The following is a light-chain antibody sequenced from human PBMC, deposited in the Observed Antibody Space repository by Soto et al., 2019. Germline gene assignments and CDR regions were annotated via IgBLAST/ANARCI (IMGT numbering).Light chain of an antibody. CDR3: AAWDDSLKGAV. CDR1: SSNIGSNT. V-gene: IGLV1-44*01. Sequence: QAVLTQPPSASGTPGQRVTISCSGSSSNIGSNTVNWYQQLPGTAPKLLIYSNNQRPSGVPGRFSGSKSGTSASLAISGLQSEDEADYYCAAWDDSLKGAVFGGGTQLTVL. CDR2: SNN. J-gene: IGLJ7*01.